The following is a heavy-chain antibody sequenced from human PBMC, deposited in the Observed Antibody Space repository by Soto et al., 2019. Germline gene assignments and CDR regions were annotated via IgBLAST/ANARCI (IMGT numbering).Heavy chain of an antibody. CDR1: GFTFDSHW. J-gene: IGHJ4*02. Sequence: VLQMESGGVLVQPGGSLRLSCVASGFTFDSHWMHWVRQAPGEGLVWVSRIKTDGYAAAYADSMKGRFTISRDNTKNTVYLQMNSLRAEDTAVYFCVRESGVAADCWGQGTLVTVSS. CDR3: VRESGVAADC. V-gene: IGHV3-74*01. CDR2: IKTDGYAA. D-gene: IGHD6-19*01.